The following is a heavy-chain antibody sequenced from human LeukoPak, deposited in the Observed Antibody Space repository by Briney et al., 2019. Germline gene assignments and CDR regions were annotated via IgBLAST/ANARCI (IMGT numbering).Heavy chain of an antibody. D-gene: IGHD3-22*01. Sequence: GGPLRLSCAASAFTFSSYNMNWVRQAPGEGLEWLSYITSTSDTIYYADSVKGRFTSSRDNAKNSVYLQMNSLRAEDTAVYYCARSSGYPFFDYWGQGTLVTVSS. CDR1: AFTFSSYN. J-gene: IGHJ4*02. CDR3: ARSSGYPFFDY. CDR2: ITSTSDTI. V-gene: IGHV3-48*01.